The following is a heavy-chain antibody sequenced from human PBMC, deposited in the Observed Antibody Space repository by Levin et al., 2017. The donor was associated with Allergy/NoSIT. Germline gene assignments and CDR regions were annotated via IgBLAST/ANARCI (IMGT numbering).Heavy chain of an antibody. CDR2: IYYSGST. D-gene: IGHD6-19*01. CDR1: GGSISSYY. Sequence: SQTLSLTCTVSGGSISSYYWSWIRQPPGKGLEWIGYIYYSGSTNYNPSLKSRVTISVDTSKNQFSLKLSSVTAADTAVYYCAKYSSGWYDWFDPWGQGTLVTVSS. J-gene: IGHJ5*02. CDR3: AKYSSGWYDWFDP. V-gene: IGHV4-59*01.